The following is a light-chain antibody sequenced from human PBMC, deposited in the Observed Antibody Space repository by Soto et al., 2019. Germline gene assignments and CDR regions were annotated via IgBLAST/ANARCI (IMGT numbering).Light chain of an antibody. CDR3: QQGKSFPLT. Sequence: IQMTQFPSSVSASVGDRVTITCRASQDIRGWLAWYQQKPGKAPQILMYATSRLQNGVPSRFSGSGSGTDFTLTISSLQSEDFATYYCQQGKSFPLTFGGGTKVEIK. J-gene: IGKJ4*01. V-gene: IGKV1-12*01. CDR2: ATS. CDR1: QDIRGW.